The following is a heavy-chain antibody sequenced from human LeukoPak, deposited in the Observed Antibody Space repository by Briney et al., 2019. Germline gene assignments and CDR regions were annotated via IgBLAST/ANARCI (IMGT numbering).Heavy chain of an antibody. V-gene: IGHV1-8*01. J-gene: IGHJ4*02. CDR2: INPKSGRT. CDR1: GYTLSNYD. D-gene: IGHD4-23*01. Sequence: ASVKVSCKASGYTLSNYDINWVRQATGQGLEWLGWINPKSGRTGYAQKFQDRITITKNTSISTDYMELSSLGSEDTAVYFCARETPSRLFDYWGQGTLVTVSS. CDR3: ARETPSRLFDY.